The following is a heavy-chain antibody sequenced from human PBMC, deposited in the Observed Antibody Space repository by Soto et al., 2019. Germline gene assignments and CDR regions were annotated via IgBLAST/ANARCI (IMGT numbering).Heavy chain of an antibody. CDR1: GYTFTSYG. CDR2: IIPISGTT. CDR3: ARGYCSGGNCYSGMDV. Sequence: SVKVSCKASGYTFTSYGISWVRQAPGQGLEWMGGIIPISGTTYYTQKFQGRVTITADEPTSTAFMELSSLKSEDTAVFYCARGYCSGGNCYSGMDVWGQGTMVTVSS. V-gene: IGHV1-69*13. D-gene: IGHD2-15*01. J-gene: IGHJ6*02.